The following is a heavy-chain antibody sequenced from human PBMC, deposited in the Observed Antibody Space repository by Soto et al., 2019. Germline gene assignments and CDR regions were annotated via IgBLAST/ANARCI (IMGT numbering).Heavy chain of an antibody. Sequence: QVQLVQSGAEVKKPGSSVKVSCKASGGTFSSYTISWVRQAPGQGLEWMGRIIPILGIANYAQKFQGRVTITADKSTSTAYMELSSLRSEDTAVYYCARARFAYGDYVAFDIWGQGTMVTVSS. CDR1: GGTFSSYT. J-gene: IGHJ3*02. CDR3: ARARFAYGDYVAFDI. D-gene: IGHD4-17*01. V-gene: IGHV1-69*02. CDR2: IIPILGIA.